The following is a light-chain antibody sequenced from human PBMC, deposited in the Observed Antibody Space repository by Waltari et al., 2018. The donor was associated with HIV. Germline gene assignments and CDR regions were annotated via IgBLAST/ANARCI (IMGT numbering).Light chain of an antibody. CDR1: QSVFYSSSNKNY. J-gene: IGKJ2*01. Sequence: DIVMTQSPDSLAVSLGERATINCKSSQSVFYSSSNKNYLAWYQQKPGQPPKLLIYWASMRDSVVPDRFSGSGSGTDFTLTISSLQTEDVAVYYCQQYYSSPPYTFGQGTKLEIK. V-gene: IGKV4-1*01. CDR2: WAS. CDR3: QQYYSSPPYT.